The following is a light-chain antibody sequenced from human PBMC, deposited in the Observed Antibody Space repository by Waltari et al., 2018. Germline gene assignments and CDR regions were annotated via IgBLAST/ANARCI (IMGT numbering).Light chain of an antibody. CDR2: RTR. V-gene: IGLV7-43*01. CDR3: LLYYGGPWV. Sequence: QTVVTQEPSLTVSPGGTVTLTCASSTGPVTSDYYPNWFQPQPGQAPRALIHRTRVGYSGSPTRFSGALLGDKAALTLSGVQPEDEADYYCLLYYGGPWVFGGGTKVTVL. J-gene: IGLJ3*02. CDR1: TGPVTSDYY.